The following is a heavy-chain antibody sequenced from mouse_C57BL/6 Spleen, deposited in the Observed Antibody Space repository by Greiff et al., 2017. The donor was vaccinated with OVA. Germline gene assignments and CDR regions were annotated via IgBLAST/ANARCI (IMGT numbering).Heavy chain of an antibody. J-gene: IGHJ1*03. Sequence: EVMLVESGGGLVKPGGSLKLSCAASGFTFSDYGMHWVRQAPEQGLEWVAYISSGSSTIYYADTVKGRFTISRDNAKNTLFLQMTSLRSEDTAVYYCARRRCDYGSSWYFDVWGTGTTVTVSS. CDR3: ARRRCDYGSSWYFDV. V-gene: IGHV5-17*01. CDR1: GFTFSDYG. D-gene: IGHD1-1*01. CDR2: ISSGSSTI.